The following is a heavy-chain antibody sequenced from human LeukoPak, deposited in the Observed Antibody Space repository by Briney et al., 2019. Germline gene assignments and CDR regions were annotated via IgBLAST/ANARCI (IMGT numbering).Heavy chain of an antibody. CDR3: GTLLSNGPFDY. CDR1: GYTFTGYY. Sequence: GASVKVSSKASGYTFTGYYMHWVRQAPGQGLEWMGYIYPNTGATKYAQKFQGRVTMTRDTSISTAYMELSGLRSDDTAVYYCGTLLSNGPFDYWGQGSLVTVSS. V-gene: IGHV1-2*02. J-gene: IGHJ4*02. CDR2: IYPNTGAT.